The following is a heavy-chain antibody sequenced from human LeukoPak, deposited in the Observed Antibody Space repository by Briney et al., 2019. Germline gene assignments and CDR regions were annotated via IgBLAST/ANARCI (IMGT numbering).Heavy chain of an antibody. J-gene: IGHJ4*02. D-gene: IGHD1-26*01. Sequence: KPSETRSLTCAVSGYSISSGYYWGWIRQPPGKGLEWIGSIYHSGSTYYNPSLKSRVTISVDTSKNQFSLKLSSVTAADTAVYYCARRASGSYYFDYWGQGTLVTVSS. CDR3: ARRASGSYYFDY. CDR2: IYHSGST. CDR1: GYSISSGYY. V-gene: IGHV4-38-2*01.